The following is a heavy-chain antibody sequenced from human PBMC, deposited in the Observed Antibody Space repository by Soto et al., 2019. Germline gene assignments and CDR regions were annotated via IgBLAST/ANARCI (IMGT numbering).Heavy chain of an antibody. J-gene: IGHJ4*02. Sequence: SETRSLTCTVSGGSISSSIYYWGWIRQPPGKGLEWIGNVYYSGSTYYNPSLQSRVTISVDTSKNQFSLRLNSVTASDTAVYYCARRLAVTGTLEYYFDYWGQGSLVTVSS. D-gene: IGHD6-19*01. V-gene: IGHV4-39*01. CDR2: VYYSGST. CDR1: GGSISSSIYY. CDR3: ARRLAVTGTLEYYFDY.